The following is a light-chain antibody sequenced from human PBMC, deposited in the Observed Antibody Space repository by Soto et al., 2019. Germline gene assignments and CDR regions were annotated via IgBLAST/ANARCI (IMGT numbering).Light chain of an antibody. J-gene: IGKJ4*01. CDR1: QSVSGH. Sequence: EVVLTQVPATLSLSPGYSATLSCRANQSVSGHLAWYQHKPSRPPRLLIFGASDRATGIPARFSGSGSGTDFTLTISSLEADDFAVYYCQQRSTWQISFGGGTKVDIK. CDR3: QQRSTWQIS. CDR2: GAS. V-gene: IGKV3-11*01.